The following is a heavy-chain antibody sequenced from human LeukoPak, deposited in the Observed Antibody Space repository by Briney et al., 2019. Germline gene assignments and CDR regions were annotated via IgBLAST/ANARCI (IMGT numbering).Heavy chain of an antibody. J-gene: IGHJ4*02. CDR2: INPNSGGT. V-gene: IGHV1-2*02. D-gene: IGHD3-10*01. CDR3: ARDNDHTYYYGSGSYEY. CDR1: GYTFTGYY. Sequence: ASVKVSCKASGYTFTGYYMHWVRQAPGQGLEWMGWINPNSGGTNYAQKFQGRVTMTRDTSISTAYMELSRLRSDDTAVYYCARDNDHTYYYGSGSYEYWGQGTLVTVSS.